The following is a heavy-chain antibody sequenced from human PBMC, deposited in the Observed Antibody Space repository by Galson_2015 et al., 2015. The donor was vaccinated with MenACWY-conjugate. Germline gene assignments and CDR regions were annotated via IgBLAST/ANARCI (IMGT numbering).Heavy chain of an antibody. CDR1: GGTFSSYA. J-gene: IGHJ6*03. Sequence: SVKVSCKASGGTFSSYAISRVRQAPGQGLEWMGGIIPIFGTANYAQKFQGRVTITADKSTSTAYMELSSLRSEDTAVYYCARGAVAGAPYYYYYYMDVWGKGTTVTVSS. CDR2: IIPIFGTA. V-gene: IGHV1-69*06. D-gene: IGHD6-19*01. CDR3: ARGAVAGAPYYYYYYMDV.